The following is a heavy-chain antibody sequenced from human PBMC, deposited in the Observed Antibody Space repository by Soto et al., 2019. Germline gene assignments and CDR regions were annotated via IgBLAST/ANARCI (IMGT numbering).Heavy chain of an antibody. Sequence: SETLSLTCAVYGGSFSGYYWSWIRQPPGKGLEWIGEINHSGSTNYNPSLKSRVTISVDTSKNQFSLKLSSVTAADTAVYYCARGITQLDDSSGYYFDYWGQGTLVTVSS. D-gene: IGHD3-22*01. CDR3: ARGITQLDDSSGYYFDY. J-gene: IGHJ4*02. V-gene: IGHV4-34*01. CDR1: GGSFSGYY. CDR2: INHSGST.